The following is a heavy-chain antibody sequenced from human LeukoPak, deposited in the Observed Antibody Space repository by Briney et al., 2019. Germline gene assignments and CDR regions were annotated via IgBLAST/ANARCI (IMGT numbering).Heavy chain of an antibody. Sequence: SLLCAASVFIFRSWSMMWVRQAPAKGRVGVASISSDCCVTYYADSVRGRDTFSRDNYKNTLYLYMNSLRPEYTGLFYCVKCHINCRHTRSDPWGQDPLVTVSS. D-gene: IGHD2-21*01. CDR1: VFIFRSWS. J-gene: IGHJ5*01. V-gene: IGHV3-23*01. CDR2: ISSDCCVT. CDR3: VKCHINCRHTRSDP.